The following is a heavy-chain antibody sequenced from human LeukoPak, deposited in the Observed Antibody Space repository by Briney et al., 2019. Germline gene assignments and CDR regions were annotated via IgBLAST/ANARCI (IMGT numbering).Heavy chain of an antibody. CDR2: ISSSSSYI. J-gene: IGHJ3*01. CDR1: GFTFSSYS. D-gene: IGHD2-2*01. V-gene: IGHV3-21*01. CDR3: ASPDIVVVPAAMVSP. Sequence: AGGSLRLSCAASGFTFSSYSMNWVRQAPGKGLEWVSSISSSSSYIYYADSVKGRFTISRDNAKNSLYLQMNSLTAEDTAVYYCASPDIVVVPAAMVSPWGQGTMVTVSS.